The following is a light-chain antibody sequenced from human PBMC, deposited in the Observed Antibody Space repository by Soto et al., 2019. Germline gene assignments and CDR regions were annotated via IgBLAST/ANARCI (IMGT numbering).Light chain of an antibody. CDR2: GAS. J-gene: IGKJ1*01. CDR3: QQYNNWPG. V-gene: IGKV3-15*01. Sequence: EIVMTQSPATLSVSPGERATLSCRASQSVSSNLAWYQQKPGQAPRLLIYGASTRATGIPARFSGSGSGTEFTLTISSLHSEDFAVYYCQQYNNWPGFGQGNKV. CDR1: QSVSSN.